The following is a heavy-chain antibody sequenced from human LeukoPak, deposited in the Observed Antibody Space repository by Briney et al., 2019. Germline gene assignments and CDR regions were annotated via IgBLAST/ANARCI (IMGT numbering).Heavy chain of an antibody. D-gene: IGHD6-19*01. J-gene: IGHJ6*02. CDR1: GFTFSSYA. CDR3: AKGRGSGWYGDYYYGLDV. Sequence: PGGSLRLSCAASGFTFSSYAMSWVRQAPGKGLEWVSVIRGSGVSTYSADSVKGRFTISRDNSKNTLYLQMNSLRAEDTAVYYCAKGRGSGWYGDYYYGLDVWGQGTTVTVSS. V-gene: IGHV3-23*01. CDR2: IRGSGVST.